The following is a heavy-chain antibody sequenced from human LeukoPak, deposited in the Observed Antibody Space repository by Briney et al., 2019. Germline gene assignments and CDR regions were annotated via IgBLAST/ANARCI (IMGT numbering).Heavy chain of an antibody. CDR2: IRSKAYGGTT. Sequence: GGSLRLSCTASGFTFGDYAMSWFRQAPGKGLEWVGFIRSKAYGGTTEYAASVKGRFTISRDDSKSIAYLQMNSLKTEDTAVYYCTSGRYSSSWYGAYYFDYWGQGTLATVSS. CDR1: GFTFGDYA. D-gene: IGHD6-13*01. CDR3: TSGRYSSSWYGAYYFDY. J-gene: IGHJ4*02. V-gene: IGHV3-49*03.